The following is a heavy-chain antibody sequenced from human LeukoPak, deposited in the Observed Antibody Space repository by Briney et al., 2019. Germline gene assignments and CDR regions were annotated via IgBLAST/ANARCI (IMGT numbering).Heavy chain of an antibody. CDR3: TRRYNYDSSGYYYVRDAFDI. D-gene: IGHD3-22*01. J-gene: IGHJ3*02. V-gene: IGHV3-49*04. CDR1: GFTFGAHG. CDR2: IRSKAYGGTT. Sequence: QPGGSLRLSCTTSGFTFGAHGLSWVRQATGKGLEWVGFIRSKAYGGTTKNAASVKGRFTISRDDSRSIAYLQMNSLKTEDTAVYYCTRRYNYDSSGYYYVRDAFDIWGQGTMVTVSS.